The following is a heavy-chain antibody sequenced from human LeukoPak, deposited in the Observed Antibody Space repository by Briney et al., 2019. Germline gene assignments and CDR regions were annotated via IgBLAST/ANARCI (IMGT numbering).Heavy chain of an antibody. CDR2: INPNSGGT. CDR3: ARDTAMVTYWFDP. D-gene: IGHD5-18*01. V-gene: IGHV1-2*02. J-gene: IGHJ5*02. Sequence: GASVMVSCKASGYSFTGYYMHWVRQAPGQGLEWMGWINPNSGGTNYAQKFQGRVTMTRDTSISTAYMELSRLRSDDTAVYYCARDTAMVTYWFDPWGQGTLVTVSS. CDR1: GYSFTGYY.